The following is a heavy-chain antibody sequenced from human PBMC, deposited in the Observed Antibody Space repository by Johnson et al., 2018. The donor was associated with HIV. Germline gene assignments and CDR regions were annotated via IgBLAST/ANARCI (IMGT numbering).Heavy chain of an antibody. Sequence: QVQLVESGGGLVQPGGSLRLSCAASGFTFSSYGMHWVRQAPGKGLEWVAVISYDGSKKYYADSVKGRFTISRDNAKNTLYLQMNSLRAEDTAVYYCAKDRTSGSYSDDAFDIWGQGTMVTVSS. CDR1: GFTFSSYG. CDR3: AKDRTSGSYSDDAFDI. CDR2: ISYDGSKK. D-gene: IGHD1-26*01. V-gene: IGHV3-30*18. J-gene: IGHJ3*02.